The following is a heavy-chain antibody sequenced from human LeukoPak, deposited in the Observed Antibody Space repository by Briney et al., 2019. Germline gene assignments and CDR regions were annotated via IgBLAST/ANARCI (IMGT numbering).Heavy chain of an antibody. D-gene: IGHD3-10*01. CDR1: GFTVSSYY. V-gene: IGHV3-66*01. J-gene: IGHJ4*02. CDR2: IYSGGST. CDR3: ARNPNYYGSEEYFDY. Sequence: GGSLRLSCAASGFTVSSYYMSWVRQAPGKGLEWVSVIYSGGSTYYADSVKGRFTISRDNSKNTLYLQMNSLRAEDTAVYYCARNPNYYGSEEYFDYWGQGTLVTVSS.